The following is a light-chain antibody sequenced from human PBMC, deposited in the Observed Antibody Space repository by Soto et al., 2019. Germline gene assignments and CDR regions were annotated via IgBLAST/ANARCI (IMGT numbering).Light chain of an antibody. CDR1: SSDVGGYNY. Sequence: QSVLTQPPSASGSTGQSVTISCTGTSSDVGGYNYVSWYQQHPGKAPKLMIYEVSKRPSGVPDRFSGSKSGNTASLTVSGLQAEDYADDYCSSYAGSNNVVFGGGTKLTVL. CDR2: EVS. CDR3: SSYAGSNNVV. J-gene: IGLJ2*01. V-gene: IGLV2-8*01.